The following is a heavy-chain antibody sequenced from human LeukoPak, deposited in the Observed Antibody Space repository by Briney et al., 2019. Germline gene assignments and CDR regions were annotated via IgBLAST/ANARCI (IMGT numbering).Heavy chain of an antibody. V-gene: IGHV3-48*01. Sequence: GGSLRLSCAASGFTFSNYDMDWVRQAPGKGLEWVSYISSSSSSIYYTDSVKGRFTISRDNAKNSLFLQMNSLRAEDTAVYYCARGGAARPDYWGQGTLVTVSS. CDR1: GFTFSNYD. CDR2: ISSSSSSI. D-gene: IGHD6-6*01. CDR3: ARGGAARPDY. J-gene: IGHJ4*02.